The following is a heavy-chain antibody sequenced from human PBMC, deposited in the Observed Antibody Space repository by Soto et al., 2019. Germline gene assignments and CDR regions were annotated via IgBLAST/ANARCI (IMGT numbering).Heavy chain of an antibody. D-gene: IGHD6-19*01. CDR2: IIPILGIA. Sequence: QVQLVQSGAEVKKPGSSVKVSCKASGGTFSSYTISWVRQAPGQGLEWMGRIIPILGIANYAQKFRGRVTITADKSTSTAYMELSSLRSEDTAVYYCARTFRGYSSGFDYWGQGTLVTVSS. V-gene: IGHV1-69*02. CDR1: GGTFSSYT. CDR3: ARTFRGYSSGFDY. J-gene: IGHJ4*02.